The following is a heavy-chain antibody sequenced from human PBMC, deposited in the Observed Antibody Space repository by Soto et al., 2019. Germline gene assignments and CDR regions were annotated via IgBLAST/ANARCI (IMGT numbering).Heavy chain of an antibody. V-gene: IGHV4-34*01. CDR1: GGSFSVYY. D-gene: IGHD2-2*01. J-gene: IGHJ4*02. CDR3: ARVGYCSSTSCQHFDY. Sequence: SETLSLTCAVYGGSFSVYYWSWIRQPPGKGLEWIGEINHSGSTNYNPSLKSRVTISVDTSKNQFSLKLSSVTAADTAVYYCARVGYCSSTSCQHFDYWGQGTLVTVSS. CDR2: INHSGST.